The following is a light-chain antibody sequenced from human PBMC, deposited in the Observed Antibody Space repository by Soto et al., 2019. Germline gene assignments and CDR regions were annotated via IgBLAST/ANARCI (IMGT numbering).Light chain of an antibody. Sequence: EVVLTQSPVPLSLSPGERATLSCRASQSFRGLLAWYQQKPGQAPRILIYDEYNRATGIPHRFSGSGSGTDLNLTISSLEPEDSAVYYCQKRHMWPITCGQGTRLEIK. CDR1: QSFRGL. CDR2: DEY. CDR3: QKRHMWPIT. V-gene: IGKV3-11*01. J-gene: IGKJ5*01.